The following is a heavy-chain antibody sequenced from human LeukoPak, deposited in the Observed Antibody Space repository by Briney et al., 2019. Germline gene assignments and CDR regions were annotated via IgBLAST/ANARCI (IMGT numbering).Heavy chain of an antibody. CDR2: IDWDDDK. CDR3: ARDTTQLDDAFDI. D-gene: IGHD1-1*01. CDR1: GFSLSTSGMW. V-gene: IGHV2-70*11. Sequence: SGPALVKPTQTLTLTCTFSGFSLSTSGMWVSWIRQPPGKALEWLARIDWDDDKYYSTSLKTRLTISKDTSKNQVVLTMTNMDPVDTATYYCARDTTQLDDAFDIWGQGTMVTVSS. J-gene: IGHJ3*02.